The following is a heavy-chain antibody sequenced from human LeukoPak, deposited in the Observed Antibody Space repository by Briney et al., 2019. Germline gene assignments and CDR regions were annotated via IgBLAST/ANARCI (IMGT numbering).Heavy chain of an antibody. D-gene: IGHD2/OR15-2a*01. CDR1: GGSISSDH. J-gene: IGHJ3*02. Sequence: PSETLSLTCSVSGGSISSDHWNWIRQPPGKGLEWIGCIYYSGRTYYNPSLKSRVTISVDMSESQFSLRLTSVTAADTAVYYCARKNDFEIWGQGTLVTVSS. CDR3: ARKNDFEI. V-gene: IGHV4-59*01. CDR2: IYYSGRT.